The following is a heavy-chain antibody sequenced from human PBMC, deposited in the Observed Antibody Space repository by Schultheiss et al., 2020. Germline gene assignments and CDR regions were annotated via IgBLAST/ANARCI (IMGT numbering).Heavy chain of an antibody. Sequence: GGSLRLSCAASGFTFSDHDMSWIRQAPGKGLEWVGRIKSKTDGGTTDYAAPVKGRFTISRDDSKNTLYLQMNSLRAEDTAVYYCARSSYGQEDYFDYWGQGTLVTVSS. V-gene: IGHV3-15*01. D-gene: IGHD1-26*01. CDR2: IKSKTDGGTT. J-gene: IGHJ4*02. CDR3: ARSSYGQEDYFDY. CDR1: GFTFSDHD.